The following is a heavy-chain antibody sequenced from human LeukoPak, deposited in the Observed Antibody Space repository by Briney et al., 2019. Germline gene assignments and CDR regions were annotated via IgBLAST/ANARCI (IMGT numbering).Heavy chain of an antibody. D-gene: IGHD2-15*01. J-gene: IGHJ4*02. CDR2: ISSDGGSP. Sequence: GGSLGLSCAASGFTFSSYAVHWVRQAPGKGLEYVSGISSDGGSPFHVNSVKGRFTISRDNSKDTLYLQMGSLRAEDMAVYYCAREYCSGGRCQYYFDYWGQGTLVTVSS. CDR3: AREYCSGGRCQYYFDY. CDR1: GFTFSSYA. V-gene: IGHV3-64*01.